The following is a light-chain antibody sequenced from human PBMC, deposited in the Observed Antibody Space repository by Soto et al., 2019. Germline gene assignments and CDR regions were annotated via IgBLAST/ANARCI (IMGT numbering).Light chain of an antibody. CDR3: QQRRSWPRA. V-gene: IGKV3-11*01. CDR1: QSVSSN. CDR2: DAS. Sequence: IVLTESPCTLSLSPLERATRSFMSSQSVSSNFLAWYQRKPGQAPRLLIYDASNRATGIPARFSGSGSGTDFTLTISSLEPEDFAVYYCQQRRSWPRAFGQGTKVDIK. J-gene: IGKJ1*01.